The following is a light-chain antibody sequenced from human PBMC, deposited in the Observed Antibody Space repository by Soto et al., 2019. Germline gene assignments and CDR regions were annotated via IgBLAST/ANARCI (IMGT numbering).Light chain of an antibody. Sequence: EIVLTQSPGTLSLSPGERATLSCRPSQSVSSNLAWYQQKPGQAPRILIYGAYNRATGIPDRFSGGGSGTDFTLTISRLEPEDFAVYFCQQYDNWPLWTFGQGTKVDI. V-gene: IGKV3-20*01. CDR2: GAY. CDR1: QSVSSN. J-gene: IGKJ1*01. CDR3: QQYDNWPLWT.